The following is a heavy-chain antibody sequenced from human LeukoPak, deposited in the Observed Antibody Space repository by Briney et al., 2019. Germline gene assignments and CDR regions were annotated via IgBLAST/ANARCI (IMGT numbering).Heavy chain of an antibody. Sequence: ASVKVSCKVSGYTLNELSMHWVRQSHGKGLEWMGSFHPEDGETIYAQKFQGRVSMTEDTSTDTAYIELSSLKSEDTAVYYCAADRFCTSTTCFGNWFDPWGQGTLVTVSS. CDR1: GYTLNELS. D-gene: IGHD2-2*01. CDR3: AADRFCTSTTCFGNWFDP. J-gene: IGHJ5*02. CDR2: FHPEDGET. V-gene: IGHV1-24*01.